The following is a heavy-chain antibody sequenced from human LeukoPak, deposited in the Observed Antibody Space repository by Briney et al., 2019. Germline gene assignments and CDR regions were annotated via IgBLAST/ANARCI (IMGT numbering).Heavy chain of an antibody. D-gene: IGHD2-21*02. V-gene: IGHV1-8*01. CDR3: ARDHYHKIHSVMVTAPDY. CDR2: MDPKSGNT. CDR1: GYTFINYD. Sequence: GASVKVSCKASGYTFINYDINWVRQAPGHGLEWVGWMDPKSGNTGYGQKFQGRVTMTRNTSVTTAYLELSSLRSEDTAVYYCARDHYHKIHSVMVTAPDYWGQGTLVIVSS. J-gene: IGHJ4*02.